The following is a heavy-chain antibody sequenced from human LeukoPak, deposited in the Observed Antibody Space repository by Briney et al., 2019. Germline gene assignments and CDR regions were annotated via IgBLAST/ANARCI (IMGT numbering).Heavy chain of an antibody. J-gene: IGHJ6*02. Sequence: SETLSLTCTVSGGSFTTHYWSWIRQPPGKGLEWIGYISYIGSTNYNPSLKSRVTISVDTSKNQFSLKLSSVTAADTAVYYCAILYGDYSADLRDVRGQGTTVTVSS. D-gene: IGHD4-17*01. CDR1: GGSFTTHY. CDR2: ISYIGST. V-gene: IGHV4-59*08. CDR3: AILYGDYSADLRDV.